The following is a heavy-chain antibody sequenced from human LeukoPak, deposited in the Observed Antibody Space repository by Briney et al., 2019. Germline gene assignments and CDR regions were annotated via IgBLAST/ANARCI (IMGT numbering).Heavy chain of an antibody. Sequence: SETLSLTCAVYGGSFSGYYWSWIRQPPGKGLEWIGEINHSGSTNYNPPLKSRVTISVDTSKNQFSLKLSSVTAADTAVYYCARDGGGSYYDYYYYGMDVWGQGTTVTVSS. CDR1: GGSFSGYY. CDR3: ARDGGGSYYDYYYYGMDV. J-gene: IGHJ6*02. CDR2: INHSGST. D-gene: IGHD1-26*01. V-gene: IGHV4-34*01.